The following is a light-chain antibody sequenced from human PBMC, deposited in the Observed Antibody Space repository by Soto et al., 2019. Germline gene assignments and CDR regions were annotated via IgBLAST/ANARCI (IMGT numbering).Light chain of an antibody. V-gene: IGKV3-20*01. CDR1: QSVSSTY. CDR3: ELYGSSPPGYT. Sequence: EIVLTQSPGTLSLSPGERATLSCRASQSVSSTYLAWYQQKPGQAPGLLLYGASNRATGIPDRFSDSGSGTDFTLTVSSLELEDFVVYCCELYGSSPPGYTFGPGTRLEIK. J-gene: IGKJ2*01. CDR2: GAS.